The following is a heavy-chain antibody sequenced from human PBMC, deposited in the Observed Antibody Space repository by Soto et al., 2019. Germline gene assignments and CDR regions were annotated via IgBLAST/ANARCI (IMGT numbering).Heavy chain of an antibody. D-gene: IGHD4-17*01. CDR2: INPNSGGT. CDR1: GYTFTGYY. J-gene: IGHJ6*02. CDR3: ARDTGDYYYGMDV. Sequence: QVPLVQSGAEVKKPGASVKVSCKASGYTFTGYYMHWVRQAPGQGLEWMGWINPNSGGTNSAPQFQGWATMTRDTSISTAYMELSRLRSDDRAVYYCARDTGDYYYGMDVWGQGTTVTVSS. V-gene: IGHV1-2*04.